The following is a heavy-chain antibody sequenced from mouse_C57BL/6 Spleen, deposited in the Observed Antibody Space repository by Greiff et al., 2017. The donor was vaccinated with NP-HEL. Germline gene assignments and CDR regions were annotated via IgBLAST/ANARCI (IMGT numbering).Heavy chain of an antibody. V-gene: IGHV5-4*01. Sequence: EVQLVESGGGLVKPGGSLKLSCAASGFTFSSYAMSWVRQTPEKRLEWVATISDGGSYTYYPDNVKGRFTISRDNAKNNLYLQMSHLKSEDTAMYYCARAHYYGSFYAMDYWGQGTSVTVSS. D-gene: IGHD1-1*01. J-gene: IGHJ4*01. CDR2: ISDGGSYT. CDR1: GFTFSSYA. CDR3: ARAHYYGSFYAMDY.